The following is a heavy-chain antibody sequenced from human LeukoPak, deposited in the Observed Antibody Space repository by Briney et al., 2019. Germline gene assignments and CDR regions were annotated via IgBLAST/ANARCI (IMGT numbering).Heavy chain of an antibody. Sequence: GGSLRLSCAASGFTFSSYGMHWVRQAPGKGLEWVAFIRYDGSNKYYADSVRGRFTISRDNSKNTLYLQMNSLRAEDTAVYYCAKDQGSVYDVSHDYWGQGTLVTVSS. V-gene: IGHV3-30*02. CDR3: AKDQGSVYDVSHDY. J-gene: IGHJ4*02. D-gene: IGHD1-14*01. CDR1: GFTFSSYG. CDR2: IRYDGSNK.